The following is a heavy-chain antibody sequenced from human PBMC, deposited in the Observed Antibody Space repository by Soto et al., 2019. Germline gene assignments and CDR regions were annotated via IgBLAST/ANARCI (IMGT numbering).Heavy chain of an antibody. V-gene: IGHV4-39*01. J-gene: IGHJ4*02. CDR3: ARSRTVSGYYKRYFDY. CDR1: GGSISSSSYY. D-gene: IGHD3-3*01. CDR2: IYYSGST. Sequence: SETLSLTCTVSGGSISSSSYYWGWIRQPPGKGLEWIGSIYYSGSTYYNPSLKSRVTISVDTSKNQFSLKLSSVTAADTAVYYCARSRTVSGYYKRYFDYWGQGTLVTVSS.